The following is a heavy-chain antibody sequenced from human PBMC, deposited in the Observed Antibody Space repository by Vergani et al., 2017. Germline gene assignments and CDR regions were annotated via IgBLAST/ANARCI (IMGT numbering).Heavy chain of an antibody. V-gene: IGHV4-59*01. CDR1: GGSISSYY. D-gene: IGHD6-6*01. J-gene: IGHJ2*01. Sequence: QVQLQESGPGLVKPSETLSLTCTVSGGSISSYYWSWIRPPPGKGLEWIGYIYYSGSTNYNPSLKSRVTISVDTSKNQFSLKLSSVTAADTAVYYCASSSSPYWYFDLWGRGTLVTVSS. CDR2: IYYSGST. CDR3: ASSSSPYWYFDL.